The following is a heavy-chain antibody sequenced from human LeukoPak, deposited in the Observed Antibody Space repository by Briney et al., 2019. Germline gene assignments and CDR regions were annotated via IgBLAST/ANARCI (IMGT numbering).Heavy chain of an antibody. CDR2: ISSSGSTI. V-gene: IGHV3-48*03. D-gene: IGHD5-24*01. J-gene: IGHJ4*02. Sequence: GGSLRLSCAASGFTFSSYEMNWVHQAPGKGLEWVSYISSSGSTIYYADSVKGRFTISRDNAKNSLYLQVNSLRAEDTALYYCARDLDDYNLRGFDYWGQGTLVTVSS. CDR3: ARDLDDYNLRGFDY. CDR1: GFTFSSYE.